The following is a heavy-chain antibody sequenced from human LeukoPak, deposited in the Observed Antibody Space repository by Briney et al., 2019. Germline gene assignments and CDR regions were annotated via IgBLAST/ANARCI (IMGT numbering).Heavy chain of an antibody. CDR3: ARQPGIVGATFGY. V-gene: IGHV4-34*01. J-gene: IGHJ4*02. CDR2: INHSGST. D-gene: IGHD1-26*01. Sequence: SETLSLTCAVYGGSFSGYYWSWIRQPPGKGLEWIGEINHSGSTNYNPSLKSRVTISVDTSKNQFSLKLSSVTAADTAVYYCARQPGIVGATFGYWGQGTLVTVSS. CDR1: GGSFSGYY.